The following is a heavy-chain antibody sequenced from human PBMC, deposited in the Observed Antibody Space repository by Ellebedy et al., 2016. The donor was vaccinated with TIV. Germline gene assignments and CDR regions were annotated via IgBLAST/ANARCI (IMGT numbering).Heavy chain of an antibody. Sequence: GESLKISCAASGFTVSSNFITWVRQAPGEGLEWVSVIYGGGTIRYADSVKGRVTISRDNSKNTVDLPMNSLRAEDTAMYYCARPTVPATICGACGMDVWGQGTTVIVSS. CDR2: IYGGGTI. CDR3: ARPTVPATICGACGMDV. V-gene: IGHV3-53*01. J-gene: IGHJ6*02. D-gene: IGHD2-2*01. CDR1: GFTVSSNF.